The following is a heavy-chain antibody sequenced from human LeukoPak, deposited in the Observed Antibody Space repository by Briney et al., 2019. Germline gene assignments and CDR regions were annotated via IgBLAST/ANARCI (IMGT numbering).Heavy chain of an antibody. Sequence: GGSLRLSCAASGFTFSSYAMGWVRQAPGKGLEWVSAISGSGGSTYYADSVKGRFTISRDNAKNTLYLQMNSLRAEDTAVYYCVRGKTYSFDYWGQGTLITVSS. CDR1: GFTFSSYA. CDR2: ISGSGGST. J-gene: IGHJ4*02. CDR3: VRGKTYSFDY. V-gene: IGHV3-23*01.